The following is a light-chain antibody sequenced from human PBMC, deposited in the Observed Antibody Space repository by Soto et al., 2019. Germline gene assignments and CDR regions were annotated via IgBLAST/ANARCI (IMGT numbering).Light chain of an antibody. CDR1: SSNIGSNS. V-gene: IGLV1-44*01. Sequence: QSVLTQPPSASGTPGQRVTISCSGSSSNIGSNSVNWYQQLTGTAPKLLIYNNNQRPSGVPDRFSGSKSGTSASLAINGLQSGDEADYYCAAWDDSLNSVVFGGGTKLTVL. CDR2: NNN. CDR3: AAWDDSLNSVV. J-gene: IGLJ3*02.